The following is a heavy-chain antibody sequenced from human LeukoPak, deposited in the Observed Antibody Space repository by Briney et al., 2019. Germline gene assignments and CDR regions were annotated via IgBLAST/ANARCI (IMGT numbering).Heavy chain of an antibody. D-gene: IGHD6-19*01. V-gene: IGHV3-21*01. CDR3: ARDYSSGWYTDY. Sequence: GGSLRLSCAASGFTSSSYSMNWVRQAPGKGLEWVSSISSSSSYIYYADSVKGRFTISRDNAKNSLYLQMNSLRAEDTAVYYCARDYSSGWYTDYWGQGTLVTVSS. CDR2: ISSSSSYI. CDR1: GFTSSSYS. J-gene: IGHJ4*02.